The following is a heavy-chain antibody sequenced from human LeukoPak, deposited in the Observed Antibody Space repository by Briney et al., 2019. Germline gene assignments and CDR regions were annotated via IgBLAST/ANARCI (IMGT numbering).Heavy chain of an antibody. CDR1: GFTFSSYS. D-gene: IGHD3-22*01. V-gene: IGHV3-21*01. CDR3: ARDKYDYDSRMDY. J-gene: IGHJ4*02. CDR2: ISSSSSYI. Sequence: PGGSLRLSCAASGFTFSSYSMNWVRQAPGKGLEWVSSISSSSSYIYYADSVKGQFTISRDNANNSLYLQMNSLRAEDTAVYYCARDKYDYDSRMDYWGQGTLVTVSS.